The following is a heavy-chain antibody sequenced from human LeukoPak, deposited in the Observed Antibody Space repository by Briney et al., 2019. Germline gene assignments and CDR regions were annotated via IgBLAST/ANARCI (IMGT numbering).Heavy chain of an antibody. J-gene: IGHJ4*02. Sequence: ASVKVSCKVSGYTLSEVSMHWVRQPPGKGLEWMGGFSPENGEAVYAQKFQGRVTMTEHTSTDTATMDLSSLRSEDTAVYFCATYLSSSSSLFDYWGQGTLITVSS. CDR2: FSPENGEA. CDR3: ATYLSSSSSLFDY. V-gene: IGHV1-24*01. D-gene: IGHD6-6*01. CDR1: GYTLSEVS.